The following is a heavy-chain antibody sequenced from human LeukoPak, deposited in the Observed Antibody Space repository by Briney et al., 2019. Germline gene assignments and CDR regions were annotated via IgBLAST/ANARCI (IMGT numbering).Heavy chain of an antibody. D-gene: IGHD6-13*01. CDR3: ARDRDVYSSRWNRNFAY. V-gene: IGHV3-33*01. J-gene: IGHJ4*02. Sequence: PGGSLRLSCAASGFTFSNYGMHWVRQAPGKGREXXXIIWYEGSNKYYADSVKGRFTISRDNSKNTLYLQMNSLRAEDTAVYYCARDRDVYSSRWNRNFAYWGQGTLVTVSA. CDR1: GFTFSNYG. CDR2: IWYEGSNK.